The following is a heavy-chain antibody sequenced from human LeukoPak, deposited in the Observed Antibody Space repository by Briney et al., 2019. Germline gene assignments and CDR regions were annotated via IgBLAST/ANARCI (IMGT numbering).Heavy chain of an antibody. CDR3: ARGALQRALDP. Sequence: PGGSLRLSCAASGFTVSSVYMTWVRQAPGKGLEWVSVIYSSGSTYYADSVKGRFSTSRDNSKNTLFLQMNSLRADDTAVYYCARGALQRALDPWGQGIQVTVSS. CDR2: IYSSGST. V-gene: IGHV3-53*01. J-gene: IGHJ5*02. CDR1: GFTVSSVY.